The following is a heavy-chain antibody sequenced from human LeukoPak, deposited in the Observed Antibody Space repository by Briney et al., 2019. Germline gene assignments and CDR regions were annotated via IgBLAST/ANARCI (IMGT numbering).Heavy chain of an antibody. CDR2: ISYDGSNK. CDR3: AKGRIVGALNFDY. Sequence: PGRSLRLSCAASGFTFSSYGMHWVRQAPGKGLEWVAVISYDGSNKYYADSVKGRFTISRDNSKNTLYLQMNSLRAEDTAVYYCAKGRIVGALNFDYWGQGTLVTVSS. CDR1: GFTFSSYG. J-gene: IGHJ4*02. D-gene: IGHD1-26*01. V-gene: IGHV3-30*18.